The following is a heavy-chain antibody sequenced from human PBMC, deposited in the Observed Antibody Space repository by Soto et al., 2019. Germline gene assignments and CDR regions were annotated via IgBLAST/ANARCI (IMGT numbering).Heavy chain of an antibody. Sequence: SSETLSLTCTVSGGSVSSGSYYWSWIRQPPGKGLEWIGYIYYSGSTNYNPSLKSRVTISVDTSKNQFSLKLSSVTAADTAVYYCARDSVRGVMSDYYYGVDVWGQGTTVTVSS. CDR2: IYYSGST. CDR1: GGSVSSGSYY. CDR3: ARDSVRGVMSDYYYGVDV. D-gene: IGHD3-10*01. V-gene: IGHV4-61*01. J-gene: IGHJ6*02.